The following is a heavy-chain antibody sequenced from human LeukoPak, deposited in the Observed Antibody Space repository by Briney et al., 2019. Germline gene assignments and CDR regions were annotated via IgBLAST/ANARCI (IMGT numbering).Heavy chain of an antibody. D-gene: IGHD6-19*01. CDR1: GDSISSSSYY. V-gene: IGHV4-39*07. Sequence: SETLSLTCTVSGDSISSSSYYWSWIRQPPGKGLEWIGEINHSGITNYNPPLKSRVTISADTSKNQFSLKLSSVTAADTSVYYCASDTVAGTGWGQGTLVTVSS. CDR3: ASDTVAGTG. CDR2: INHSGIT. J-gene: IGHJ4*02.